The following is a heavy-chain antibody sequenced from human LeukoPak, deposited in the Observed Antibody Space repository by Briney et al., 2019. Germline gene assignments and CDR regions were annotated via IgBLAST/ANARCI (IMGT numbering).Heavy chain of an antibody. J-gene: IGHJ4*02. CDR2: ITGNGDGT. V-gene: IGHV3-23*01. CDR3: AKRSSLGGAFDY. D-gene: IGHD3-16*01. Sequence: PGGSLRLSCVVSGFTFSNYGMSWVRQAPGKGLEWVSAITGNGDGTYYADSVKGRFTISRDNSKNTLYLHVNTLRVDDTAVYHCAKRSSLGGAFDYWGQGTLVTVSS. CDR1: GFTFSNYG.